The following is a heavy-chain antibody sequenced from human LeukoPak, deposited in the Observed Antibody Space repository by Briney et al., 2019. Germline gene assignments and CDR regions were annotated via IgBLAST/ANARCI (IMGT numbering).Heavy chain of an antibody. CDR2: MNPNSGNT. J-gene: IGHJ4*02. D-gene: IGHD3-3*01. CDR3: ARSHYDFWSGYQLYYFDY. CDR1: GYTFTGYY. Sequence: ASVKVSCKASGYTFTGYYMHWVRQATGQGLEWMGWMNPNSGNTGYAQKFQGRVTMTRNTSISTAYMELSSLRSEDTAVYYCARSHYDFWSGYQLYYFDYWGQGTLVTVSS. V-gene: IGHV1-8*02.